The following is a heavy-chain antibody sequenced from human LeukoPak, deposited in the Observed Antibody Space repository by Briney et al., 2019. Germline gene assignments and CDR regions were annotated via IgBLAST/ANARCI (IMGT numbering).Heavy chain of an antibody. D-gene: IGHD7-27*01. CDR3: ARGGVGTGDGGLDFDH. CDR2: INHSGST. J-gene: IGHJ4*02. V-gene: IGHV4-34*01. CDR1: GGSFSGYY. Sequence: SETLSLTCAVYGGSFSGYYWSWIRQPPGKGLEWIGEINHSGSTKYNPSLKSRVTISVDTSKNQFSLKLSSVTAADTAVYYCARGGVGTGDGGLDFDHWGQGTLVTVSS.